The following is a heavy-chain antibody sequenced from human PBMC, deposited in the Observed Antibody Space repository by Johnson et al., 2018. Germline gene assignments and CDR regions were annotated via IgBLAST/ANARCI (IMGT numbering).Heavy chain of an antibody. V-gene: IGHV1-46*01. Sequence: QVQLGQSGAEVQKPGASVKVSCKASGYSFTSYQIHWVRQAPGQGLEWVVVIKPDDGRTKYAREFQGRVTMTRDTSTGTVPMELRSLRSEDTAVYYCARERLLCFGGGYDAFDIWGRGTMVTVAS. CDR3: ARERLLCFGGGYDAFDI. CDR1: GYSFTSYQ. CDR2: IKPDDGRT. J-gene: IGHJ3*02. D-gene: IGHD3-10*01.